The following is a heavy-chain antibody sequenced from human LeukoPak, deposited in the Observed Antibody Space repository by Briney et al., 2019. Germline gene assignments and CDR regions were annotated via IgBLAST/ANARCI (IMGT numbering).Heavy chain of an antibody. D-gene: IGHD3-10*01. J-gene: IGHJ4*02. V-gene: IGHV4-4*02. CDR1: GGSISSSNW. Sequence: PSGTLSLTCAVSGGSISSSNWWSWVRQPPGKGLEWIGEIYHSGSTNYNPSLESRVTIFVDTSKNQFSLKLSSVTAADTAVFYCATGGSYLIFDYWGQGTLVTVSS. CDR3: ATGGSYLIFDY. CDR2: IYHSGST.